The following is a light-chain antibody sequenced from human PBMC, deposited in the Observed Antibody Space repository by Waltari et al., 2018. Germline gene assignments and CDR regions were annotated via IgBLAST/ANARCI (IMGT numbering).Light chain of an antibody. CDR3: QVWDRSTDPV. CDR1: NIGSKS. CDR2: DDR. V-gene: IGLV3-21*04. Sequence: SYVLTQPPSVSVAPGKTARITCGGNNIGSKSVHWYQQKPGQAPMLVIYDDRDRPSGIPVRFSGSNAGNTSTLTISRVEAGDEANYYCQVWDRSTDPVFGGGTKLTVL. J-gene: IGLJ2*01.